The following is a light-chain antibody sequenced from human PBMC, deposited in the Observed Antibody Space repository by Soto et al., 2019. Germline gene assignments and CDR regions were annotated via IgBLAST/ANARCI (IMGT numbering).Light chain of an antibody. CDR2: DVS. J-gene: IGLJ1*01. CDR3: SSYTRSSTYV. CDR1: SSDVGGYNY. Sequence: QSALTQPASVSGSPGQSITISCTGTSSDVGGYNYVSWYQHHPGKAPKLMTYDVSNRPSGVSNRFSGSKSGNTASLTISGLQAEDEADYYCSSYTRSSTYVFGTGTKLTVL. V-gene: IGLV2-14*01.